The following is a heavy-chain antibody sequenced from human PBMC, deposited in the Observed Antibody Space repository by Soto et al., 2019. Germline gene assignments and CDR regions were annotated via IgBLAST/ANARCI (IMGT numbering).Heavy chain of an antibody. Sequence: SETLSLTCTVSGGSISSGTYYWGWIRQPPGKGLERIGNIYCSGSAYYNPSLKSRVTISVDTSKNQFSLKLSSVTAADTAVYYCARFMGSASYFDSWGQGTLVTVSS. V-gene: IGHV4-39*01. CDR3: ARFMGSASYFDS. CDR2: IYCSGSA. D-gene: IGHD3-10*01. J-gene: IGHJ4*02. CDR1: GGSISSGTYY.